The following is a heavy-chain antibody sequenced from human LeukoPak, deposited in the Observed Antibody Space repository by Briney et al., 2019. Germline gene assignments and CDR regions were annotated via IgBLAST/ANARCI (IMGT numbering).Heavy chain of an antibody. CDR2: ISSSSSYI. D-gene: IGHD2-2*01. CDR1: GFTFSSYS. V-gene: IGHV3-21*01. Sequence: GGSLRLSCAASGFTFSSYSMNWVRQAPGKGLEWVSSISSSSSYIYYADSVKGRFTISRDNAKNSLYLQMNSLRAEDTAVYYCARGRGGYCSSTSCYGNWFDPRGQGTLVTVSS. CDR3: ARGRGGYCSSTSCYGNWFDP. J-gene: IGHJ5*02.